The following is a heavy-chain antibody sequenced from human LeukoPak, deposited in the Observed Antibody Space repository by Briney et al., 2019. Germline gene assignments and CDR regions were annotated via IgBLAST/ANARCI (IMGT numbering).Heavy chain of an antibody. CDR3: ARIKAARNYFDY. D-gene: IGHD6-6*01. V-gene: IGHV3-23*01. J-gene: IGHJ4*02. CDR1: GFTFSRYG. Sequence: GGSLRLSCAASGFTFSRYGMSWVRQAPGKGLEWVSAISGSGGTSYYADSVKGRFTISRDNSKNTLYLQMNSLRAEDTAVYYCARIKAARNYFDYWGQGTLVTVSS. CDR2: ISGSGGTS.